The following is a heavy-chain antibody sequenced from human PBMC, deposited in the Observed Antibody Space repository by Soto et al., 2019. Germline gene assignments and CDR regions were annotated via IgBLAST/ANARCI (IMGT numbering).Heavy chain of an antibody. CDR1: GFTFTSSA. V-gene: IGHV1-58*01. CDR2: IVVGSGNT. D-gene: IGHD2-2*01. J-gene: IGHJ3*02. CDR3: AAASRVPAAMMGAFDI. Sequence: SVKVSCKASGFTFTSSAVQWVRQARGQRLEWIGWIVVGSGNTNYAQKFQERVTITRDMTTSTAYMELSSLRSEDTAVYYCAAASRVPAAMMGAFDIWGQGTMVTVSS.